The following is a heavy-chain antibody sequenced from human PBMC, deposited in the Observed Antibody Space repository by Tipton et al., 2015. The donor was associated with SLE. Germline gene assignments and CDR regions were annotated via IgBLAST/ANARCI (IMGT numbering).Heavy chain of an antibody. D-gene: IGHD1-1*01. CDR1: GGSISGSY. V-gene: IGHV4-59*01. J-gene: IGHJ4*02. CDR3: ARGDPQGLEPFDY. Sequence: TLSLTCSVSGGSISGSYWSWIRQPPRKGLEWIGYIYYSGSTNYNPSLRSRVTISVDTSKNQLSLQLSSVTTADTAVYYCARGDPQGLEPFDYWGQGTLVTVSS. CDR2: IYYSGST.